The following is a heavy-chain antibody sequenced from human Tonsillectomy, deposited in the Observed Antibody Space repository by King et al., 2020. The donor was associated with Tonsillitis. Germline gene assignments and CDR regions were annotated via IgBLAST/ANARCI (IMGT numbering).Heavy chain of an antibody. CDR1: GGSISGYY. CDR3: ARVPEGGTVTNEVATYPNWFDP. J-gene: IGHJ5*02. V-gene: IGHV4-34*01. Sequence: VQLQQWGAGLLKPSETLSLTCAVYGGSISGYYWSWIRQPPGKGLEWIGEINHSGSTNYNPSLKSRVTISVDTSKNQFSLKLSSVTAADTAVYYCARVPEGGTVTNEVATYPNWFDPWGQGTLVTVSS. CDR2: INHSGST. D-gene: IGHD4-17*01.